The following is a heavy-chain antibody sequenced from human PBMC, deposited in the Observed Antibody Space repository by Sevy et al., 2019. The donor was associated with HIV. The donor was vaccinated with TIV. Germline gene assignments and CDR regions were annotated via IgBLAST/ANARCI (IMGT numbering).Heavy chain of an antibody. CDR2: IYYSGST. V-gene: IGHV4-59*08. CDR1: GGSISSYY. Sequence: SETLSLTCTVSGGSISSYYWSWIRQPPGKGLEWIGYIYYSGSTNYNPSLKSRFTISVDTSKNQFSLKLSSVTAADTAVYYCASMYYDYVWGSYSSHAFDIWGQGTMVTVSS. J-gene: IGHJ3*02. D-gene: IGHD3-16*01. CDR3: ASMYYDYVWGSYSSHAFDI.